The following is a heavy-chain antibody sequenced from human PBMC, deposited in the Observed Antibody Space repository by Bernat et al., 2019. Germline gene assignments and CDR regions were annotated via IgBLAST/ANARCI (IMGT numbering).Heavy chain of an antibody. D-gene: IGHD1-26*01. CDR3: ARLNVGTSLAFDI. V-gene: IGHV4-4*02. J-gene: IGHJ3*02. CDR2: IYHSGSP. CDR1: GGSISSSNW. Sequence: QVQLQESGPGLVKPSETLSLTCAVPGGSISSSNWWSWVRQPPGKGLEWIGEIYHSGSPNYNPTLKSRVTISVEKSKKQFSRKLSSVTAADTSVYYCARLNVGTSLAFDIWGQGTMVTVSS.